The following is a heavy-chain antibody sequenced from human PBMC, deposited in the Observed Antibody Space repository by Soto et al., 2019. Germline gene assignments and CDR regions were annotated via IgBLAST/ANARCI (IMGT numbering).Heavy chain of an antibody. CDR3: ATDGDCTNGVCPAYYFDY. D-gene: IGHD2-8*01. Sequence: QVQLVQSGAEVKKPGSSVKVSCKASGGTFSSYAISWVRQAPGQGLEWMGGIIPIFGTANYAQKFQGRVTITADESTSTAYMELSSLRSGDTAVYYCATDGDCTNGVCPAYYFDYWGQGTLVTVSS. CDR1: GGTFSSYA. CDR2: IIPIFGTA. V-gene: IGHV1-69*12. J-gene: IGHJ4*02.